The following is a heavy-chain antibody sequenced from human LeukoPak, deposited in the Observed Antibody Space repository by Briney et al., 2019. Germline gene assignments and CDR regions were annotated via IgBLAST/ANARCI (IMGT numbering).Heavy chain of an antibody. Sequence: GGSLRLSCAASGFTFSSYAMHWVRQAPGKGLEWVAVISYDGSNKYYTDSVKGRFTISRDNSKNSLYLQMNSLRAEDTAVYYCARDLDYDILGGEVDYWGQGTLVTVSS. D-gene: IGHD3-9*01. CDR3: ARDLDYDILGGEVDY. CDR1: GFTFSSYA. J-gene: IGHJ4*02. CDR2: ISYDGSNK. V-gene: IGHV3-30*04.